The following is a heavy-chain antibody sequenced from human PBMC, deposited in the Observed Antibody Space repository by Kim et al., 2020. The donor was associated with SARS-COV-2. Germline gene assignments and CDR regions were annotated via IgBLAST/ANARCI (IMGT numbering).Heavy chain of an antibody. V-gene: IGHV3-48*02. J-gene: IGHJ3*02. CDR1: GFTFSSYT. Sequence: GGSLRLSCAASGFTFSSYTMNWVRRPPGKGLEWVSFISSSSTTINYADSVKGRFTISRDNAKNSLYLQMNSLRDEDTAVYYCVREYSSTLGKAFDIWGQGTMVTVSS. CDR3: VREYSSTLGKAFDI. CDR2: ISSSSTTI. D-gene: IGHD6-19*01.